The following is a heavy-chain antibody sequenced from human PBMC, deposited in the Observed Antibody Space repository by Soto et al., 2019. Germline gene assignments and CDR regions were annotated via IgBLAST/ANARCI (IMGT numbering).Heavy chain of an antibody. CDR1: GFTFSSYS. V-gene: IGHV3-21*01. Sequence: GGSLRLSCAASGFTFSSYSTNWVRQAPGKGLEWVSSISSSSSYMYYADSVKGRFTISRDSAKNSLYLQMNSLRAEDTAVYYCASLGEPDYFRPTYHGMDVWGQGTTVTVSS. CDR3: ASLGEPDYFRPTYHGMDV. D-gene: IGHD3-16*01. CDR2: ISSSSSYM. J-gene: IGHJ6*02.